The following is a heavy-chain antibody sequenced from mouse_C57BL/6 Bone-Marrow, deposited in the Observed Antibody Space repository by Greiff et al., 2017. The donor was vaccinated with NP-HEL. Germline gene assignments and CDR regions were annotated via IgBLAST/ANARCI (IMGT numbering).Heavy chain of an antibody. CDR1: GFNIKDDY. CDR2: IDPENGDT. V-gene: IGHV14-4*01. D-gene: IGHD1-1*01. Sequence: VQLKQSGAELVRPGASVKLSCTASGFNIKDDYMHWVKQRPEQGLEWIGWIDPENGDTEYASKFQGKATISADTSSNTAYLQLSRLTSEDTAVYYCTTDYGSSWNWCQGTTLTVSS. J-gene: IGHJ2*01. CDR3: TTDYGSSWN.